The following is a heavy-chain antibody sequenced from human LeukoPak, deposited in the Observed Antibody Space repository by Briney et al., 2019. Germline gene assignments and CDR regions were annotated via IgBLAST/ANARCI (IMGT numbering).Heavy chain of an antibody. CDR3: ARVVAAAEFDS. CDR2: ISYDGSNK. CDR1: GFTFSSYA. Sequence: PGGSLRLSCAASGFTFSSYAMHWVRQAPGKGLEWVAVISYDGSNKYYADSVKGRFTISRDNSKNTLYLQMNSLRAADTALYFCARVVAAAEFDSWGQGTLVTVSS. V-gene: IGHV3-30*04. D-gene: IGHD6-13*01. J-gene: IGHJ4*02.